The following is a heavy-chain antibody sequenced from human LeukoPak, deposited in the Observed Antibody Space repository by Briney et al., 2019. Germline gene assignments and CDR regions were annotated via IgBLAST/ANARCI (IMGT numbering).Heavy chain of an antibody. CDR3: ARDSPSGSYYYFDY. CDR2: ISSSGSTI. J-gene: IGHJ4*02. CDR1: GFTFSDYY. V-gene: IGHV3-11*04. Sequence: GGSLRLSCAASGFTFSDYYMSWIRQAPGKGLEWVSYISSSGSTIYYADSVKGRFTISRDNAKNSLYLQMNSLRAEDTAVYYCARDSPSGSYYYFDYWGQGTLVTVSS. D-gene: IGHD1-26*01.